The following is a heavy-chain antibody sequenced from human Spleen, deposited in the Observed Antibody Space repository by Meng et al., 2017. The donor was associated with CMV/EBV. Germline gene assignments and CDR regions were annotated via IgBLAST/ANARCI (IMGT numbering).Heavy chain of an antibody. J-gene: IGHJ6*02. CDR1: GLTLSINN. V-gene: IGHV3-21*01. Sequence: ESLKLSWVASGLTLSINNIKWVRQAPGKGLEWVSFISSSSSYIHYADSVKGRFTISRDNAKNSLYLQMNSLRAEDTAVYYCARDEDEEVYDVWKRHYSPVPYYGMDVWGQGTTVTVSS. CDR2: ISSSSSYI. D-gene: IGHD3-3*01. CDR3: ARDEDEEVYDVWKRHYSPVPYYGMDV.